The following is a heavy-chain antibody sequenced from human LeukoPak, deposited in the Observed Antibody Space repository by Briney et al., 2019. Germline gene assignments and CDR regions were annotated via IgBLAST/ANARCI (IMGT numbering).Heavy chain of an antibody. CDR3: ARSSSSWYNGYYYYYMDV. CDR2: MNPNSGGT. D-gene: IGHD6-13*01. Sequence: ASVKVSCKASGYTFTSYDINWVRQATGQGLEWMGWMNPNSGGTNYAQKFQGRVTMTRDTSISTAYMELSRLRSDDTAVYYCARSSSSWYNGYYYYYMDVWGKGTTVTVSS. J-gene: IGHJ6*03. V-gene: IGHV1-2*02. CDR1: GYTFTSYD.